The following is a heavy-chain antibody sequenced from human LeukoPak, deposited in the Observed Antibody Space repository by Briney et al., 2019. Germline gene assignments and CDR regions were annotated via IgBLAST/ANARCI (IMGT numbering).Heavy chain of an antibody. Sequence: ASVKVSCKASGYTFTSYAMHWVRQAPGQRLEWMGWIYAGNGNTKYSQKFQGRVTITRDTSASTAYMELSSLRSEDTAVYYCARDEVRGAPDYWGQGTLVTVSS. CDR2: IYAGNGNT. CDR1: GYTFTSYA. V-gene: IGHV1-3*01. CDR3: ARDEVRGAPDY. D-gene: IGHD3-10*01. J-gene: IGHJ4*02.